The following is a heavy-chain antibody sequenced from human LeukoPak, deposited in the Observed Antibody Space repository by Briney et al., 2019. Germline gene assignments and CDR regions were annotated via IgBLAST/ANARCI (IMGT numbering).Heavy chain of an antibody. V-gene: IGHV3-15*01. J-gene: IGHJ6*03. CDR1: GFTFSNAW. D-gene: IGHD2-8*02. CDR2: IKSKTDGGTT. Sequence: GGSLRLSCAASGFTFSNAWMSWVRQAPGKGLEWVGRIKSKTDGGTTDYAAPVKGRFTIPRDDSKNTLYLQMNSLRAEDTAVYYCARQLLVAHYNYYMDVWGKGTTLTVSS. CDR3: ARQLLVAHYNYYMDV.